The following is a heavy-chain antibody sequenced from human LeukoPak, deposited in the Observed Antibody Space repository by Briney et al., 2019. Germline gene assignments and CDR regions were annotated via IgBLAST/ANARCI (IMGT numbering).Heavy chain of an antibody. V-gene: IGHV3-21*01. J-gene: IGHJ4*02. D-gene: IGHD4-17*01. CDR2: ISSRSSYI. Sequence: GGSLRLSCAASGFTFSSYSMNWVRQAPGKGLKWFSSISSRSSYIYYADSVKGRFTISRDNAKKSLYRQMKSLRAEDTAIYYCARVEATVTSNVFDYWGQGTLVTVSS. CDR1: GFTFSSYS. CDR3: ARVEATVTSNVFDY.